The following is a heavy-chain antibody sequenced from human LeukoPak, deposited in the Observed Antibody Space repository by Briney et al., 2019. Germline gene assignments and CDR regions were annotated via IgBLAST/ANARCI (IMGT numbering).Heavy chain of an antibody. CDR3: ARVELWPYYDSSGYIDY. CDR2: IYYSGST. V-gene: IGHV4-30-4*08. Sequence: SETLSLXCTVSGGSISSGDYYWSWIRQPPGKGLEWIGYIYYSGSTYYNPSLKSRVTISVDTSKNQFSLKLSSVTAADTAVYYCARVELWPYYDSSGYIDYWGQGTLVTVSS. D-gene: IGHD3-22*01. J-gene: IGHJ4*02. CDR1: GGSISSGDYY.